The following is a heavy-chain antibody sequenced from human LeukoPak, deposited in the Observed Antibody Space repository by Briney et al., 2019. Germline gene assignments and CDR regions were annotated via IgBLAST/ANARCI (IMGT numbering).Heavy chain of an antibody. Sequence: GASVKVSCKASGYSFISYGINWVRQAPGQGLEWMGWINPENRNTNDAQKFQGRVIMTTDRSTSTAYMELRSLRSDDTAVYCCARQDYGAEVYFDSWGQGTLVTVSS. CDR2: INPENRNT. CDR1: GYSFISYG. CDR3: ARQDYGAEVYFDS. V-gene: IGHV1-18*01. D-gene: IGHD4-17*01. J-gene: IGHJ4*02.